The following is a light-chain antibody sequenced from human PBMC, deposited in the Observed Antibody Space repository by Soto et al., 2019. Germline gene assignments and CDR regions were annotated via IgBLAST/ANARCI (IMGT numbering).Light chain of an antibody. Sequence: DIQMTQSPSSLSASVGDRVTITCRASQSIASYLSWYQQKPGEAPKLLIFAASSLQGGVPSRFSGSGSRTDFTLTISTLQPEDFATYYCQRSYSTLTFGPGTKVDIK. CDR2: AAS. J-gene: IGKJ3*01. CDR3: QRSYSTLT. CDR1: QSIASY. V-gene: IGKV1-39*01.